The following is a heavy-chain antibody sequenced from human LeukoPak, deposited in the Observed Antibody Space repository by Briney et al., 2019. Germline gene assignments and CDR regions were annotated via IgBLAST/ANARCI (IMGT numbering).Heavy chain of an antibody. D-gene: IGHD1-26*01. Sequence: GGSLRLSCAAFGSTFSSYWMSWVRQAPGKGLEWVASIKQDGSEEYYVDSVKGRFTISRDNAKDSLYLQMNSLRAEDTAVYYCAGSPAHSGGYYWAHLDYWGQGTLVTVSS. CDR3: AGSPAHSGGYYWAHLDY. CDR2: IKQDGSEE. V-gene: IGHV3-7*01. CDR1: GSTFSSYW. J-gene: IGHJ4*02.